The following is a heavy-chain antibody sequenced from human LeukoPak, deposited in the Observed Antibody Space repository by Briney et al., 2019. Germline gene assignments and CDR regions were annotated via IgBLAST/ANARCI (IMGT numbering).Heavy chain of an antibody. CDR2: IIYSGGAT. J-gene: IGHJ4*02. CDR3: AKDGLYYDGSEHVYYFDS. V-gene: IGHV3-23*01. Sequence: GGSLRLSCAASGFTFSRSAMTWVRQGPGTGLEFVASIIYSGGATYYADSVKGRFTISRDNSKNTLYLQMNSLRAEDTALYYCAKDGLYYDGSEHVYYFDSWGQGTLVTVST. CDR1: GFTFSRSA. D-gene: IGHD3-22*01.